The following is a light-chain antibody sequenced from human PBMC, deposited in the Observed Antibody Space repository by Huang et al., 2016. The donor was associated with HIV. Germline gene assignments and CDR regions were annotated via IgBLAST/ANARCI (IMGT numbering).Light chain of an antibody. CDR2: GAS. CDR1: QSVSSD. V-gene: IGKV3-15*01. CDR3: QQHNNWPLT. Sequence: EVVMTQSPATLSVSPGETATLSCRASQSVSSDLAWYQQKPGQAPRLLSYGASTRATGIPARFSGSGSGTEFTLTISILQSEDFAVYYCQQHNNWPLTFGGGTKVEIK. J-gene: IGKJ4*01.